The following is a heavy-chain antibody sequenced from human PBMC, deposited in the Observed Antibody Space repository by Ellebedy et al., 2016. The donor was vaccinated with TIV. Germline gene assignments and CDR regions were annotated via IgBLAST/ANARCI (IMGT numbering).Heavy chain of an antibody. CDR1: GGSISSYY. CDR3: ARHEFDYYGSGNFDY. D-gene: IGHD3-10*01. CDR2: IYYSGST. Sequence: MPGGSLRLSCTVSGGSISSYYWSWIRQPPGKGLEWIGYIYYSGSTNYNPSLKSRVTISVDTSKNQFSLKLRSVTAADTAVYYCARHEFDYYGSGNFDYWGQGTLVTVSS. V-gene: IGHV4-59*08. J-gene: IGHJ4*02.